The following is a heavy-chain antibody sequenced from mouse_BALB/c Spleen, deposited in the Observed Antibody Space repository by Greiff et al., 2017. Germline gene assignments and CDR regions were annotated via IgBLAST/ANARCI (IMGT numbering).Heavy chain of an antibody. CDR2: IDPENGDT. J-gene: IGHJ1*01. D-gene: IGHD4-1*02. CDR3: KAIPTGTYFDV. CDR1: GFNIKDYY. V-gene: IGHV14-4*02. Sequence: EVQLQQSGAELVRSGASVKLSCTASGFNIKDYYMHWVKQRPEQGLEWIGWIDPENGDTEYAPKFQGKATMTADTSSNTAYLQLSSLTSEDTAVYYCKAIPTGTYFDVWGAGTTVTVSS.